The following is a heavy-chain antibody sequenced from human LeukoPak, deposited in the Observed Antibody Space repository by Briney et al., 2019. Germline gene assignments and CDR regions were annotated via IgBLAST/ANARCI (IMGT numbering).Heavy chain of an antibody. CDR1: GYTFTGYY. CDR3: ARDYAKYYDFWSGYLAYFDY. Sequence: GASVKVSCKASGYTFTGYYMHWVRQAPGQGLEWMGWINPNSGGTNYAQKLQGRVTMTRDTSISTAYMELSRLRSDDTAVYYCARDYAKYYDFWSGYLAYFDYWGQGTLVTVSS. J-gene: IGHJ4*02. V-gene: IGHV1-2*02. D-gene: IGHD3-3*01. CDR2: INPNSGGT.